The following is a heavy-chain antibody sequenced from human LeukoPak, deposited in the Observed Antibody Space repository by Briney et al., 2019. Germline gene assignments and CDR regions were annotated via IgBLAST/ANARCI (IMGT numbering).Heavy chain of an antibody. CDR2: ISSSSSYI. J-gene: IGHJ6*02. Sequence: GGSLRLSCAASGFTFSSYSMNWVRQAPGKGLEWVSSISSSSSYIYYADSVKGRFTISRDNAKNSLYLQLNSLGAEDTAVYYCARAQDIVVVVAEDYYYYGMDVWGQGTTVTVSS. CDR3: ARAQDIVVVVAEDYYYYGMDV. V-gene: IGHV3-21*01. CDR1: GFTFSSYS. D-gene: IGHD2-15*01.